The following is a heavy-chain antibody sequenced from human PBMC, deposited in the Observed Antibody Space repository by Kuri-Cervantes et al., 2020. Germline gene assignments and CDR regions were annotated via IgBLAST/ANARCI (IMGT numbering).Heavy chain of an antibody. CDR1: GFSLSNARMG. CDR3: ATLTYYYDSSGYYRYFDY. V-gene: IGHV2-5*02. CDR2: IYWDDDK. D-gene: IGHD3-22*01. Sequence: SGPTLVKPTETLTLTCTVSGFSLSNARMGVSWIRQPPGKALEWLALIYWDDDKRYSPSLKSRLTITKDTSKNQVVLTMTNMDPVDTATYYCATLTYYYDSSGYYRYFDYWGQGTLVTVSS. J-gene: IGHJ4*02.